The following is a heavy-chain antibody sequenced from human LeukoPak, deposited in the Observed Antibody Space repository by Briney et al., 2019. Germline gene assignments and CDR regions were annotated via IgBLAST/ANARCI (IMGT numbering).Heavy chain of an antibody. CDR3: ARAHDPYSYYYYMDV. J-gene: IGHJ6*03. CDR1: GYTFTSYD. CDR2: MNPNSGNT. Sequence: ASVKVSCKASGYTFTSYDINWVRQATGQGLEWMGWMNPNSGNTGYAQKFQGRVTMTRNTSISTAYMALSSLRSEDTAVYYCARAHDPYSYYYYMDVWGKGTTVTVSS. V-gene: IGHV1-8*01.